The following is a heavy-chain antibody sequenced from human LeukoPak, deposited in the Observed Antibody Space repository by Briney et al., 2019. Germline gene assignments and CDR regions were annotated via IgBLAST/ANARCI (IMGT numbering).Heavy chain of an antibody. CDR1: GYSISSGYY. V-gene: IGHV4-38-2*02. J-gene: IGHJ3*02. Sequence: SETLSLTCTVSGYSISSGYYWGWIRQPPGKGLEWIGCIYHSGSTYYNPSLKSRVTMSVDTSKNQFSLKLSSVTAADTAVYYCARQTGGFWAGHAFDIWGQGTMVTVSS. CDR3: ARQTGGFWAGHAFDI. CDR2: IYHSGST. D-gene: IGHD3-3*01.